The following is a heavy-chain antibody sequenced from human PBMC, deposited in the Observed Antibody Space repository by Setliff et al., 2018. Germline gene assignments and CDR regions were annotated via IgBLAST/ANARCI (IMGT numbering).Heavy chain of an antibody. Sequence: ASVKVSCKASGGTFSSYAISWVRQAPGQGLEWMGWINPNSGGTNYAQKFQGWVTMTRDTSISTAYMELSRLRSDDTAVYYCARVEDGLYIVATIGGWGLFDYWGQGTLVTVSS. J-gene: IGHJ4*02. CDR3: ARVEDGLYIVATIGGWGLFDY. V-gene: IGHV1-2*04. CDR2: INPNSGGT. CDR1: GGTFSSYA. D-gene: IGHD5-12*01.